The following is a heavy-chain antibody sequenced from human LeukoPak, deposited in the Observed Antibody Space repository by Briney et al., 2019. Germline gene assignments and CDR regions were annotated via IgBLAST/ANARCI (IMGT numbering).Heavy chain of an antibody. V-gene: IGHV3-33*01. Sequence: PGGSLRLSCAASGFTFSNYGMQWVRQAPGKGLEWVAVIWYDGSNEDYADSVKGRFTISRDNSKNTLYLQMNSLRAEDTAVYYCAXTXXXXTVDYWGQGXLVTVS. CDR3: AXTXXXXTVDY. CDR1: GFTFSNYG. J-gene: IGHJ4*02. D-gene: IGHD1-1*01. CDR2: IWYDGSNE.